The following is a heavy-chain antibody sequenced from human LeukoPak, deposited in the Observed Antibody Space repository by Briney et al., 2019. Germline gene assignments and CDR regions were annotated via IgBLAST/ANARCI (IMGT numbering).Heavy chain of an antibody. Sequence: GGSLRLSCAASGFTFSSYWMHWVRQAPGKGLVWVSRINSDGRSTSHADSVKGRFTISRDNAKNTRYLQMNSLRAEDTAVYYCARGTGYSVVDYWGQGTLVTVSS. CDR2: INSDGRST. V-gene: IGHV3-74*01. D-gene: IGHD5-18*01. CDR1: GFTFSSYW. CDR3: ARGTGYSVVDY. J-gene: IGHJ4*02.